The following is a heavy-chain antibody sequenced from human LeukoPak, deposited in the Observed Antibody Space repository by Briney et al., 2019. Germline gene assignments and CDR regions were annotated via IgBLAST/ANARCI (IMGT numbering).Heavy chain of an antibody. D-gene: IGHD1-7*01. J-gene: IGHJ3*02. CDR3: AKGRGNWNFHAFDI. Sequence: GGSLRLSCAASGFTFSSYSMSWVRQAPGKGLEWVSAISGSAGSTYYADSVKGRFTISRDNSKNTPYLQMNSLRAEDTAVYYRAKGRGNWNFHAFDIWGQGTMVTVSS. CDR1: GFTFSSYS. V-gene: IGHV3-23*01. CDR2: ISGSAGST.